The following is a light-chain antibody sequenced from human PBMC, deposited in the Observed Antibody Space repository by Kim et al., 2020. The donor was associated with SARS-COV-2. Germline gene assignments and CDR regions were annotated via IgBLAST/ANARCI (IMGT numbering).Light chain of an antibody. J-gene: IGLJ1*01. Sequence: QSVLTQPPSVSGAPGQRVTISCTGSSSNIGAGYDVQWYQQFPGTAPKLLIYGNANRPSGVPDRFSGSNSGTSASLAITGLQAEDEAGYYCQSYESSLSGYVFGTGTKVTVL. CDR2: GNA. CDR1: SSNIGAGYD. CDR3: QSYESSLSGYV. V-gene: IGLV1-40*01.